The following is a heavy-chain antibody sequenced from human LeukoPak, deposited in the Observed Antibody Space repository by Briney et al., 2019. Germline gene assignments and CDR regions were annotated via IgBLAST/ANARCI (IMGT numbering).Heavy chain of an antibody. CDR2: VYNSGDT. CDR1: GGSTSSDY. D-gene: IGHD3-16*01. V-gene: IGHV4-59*12. Sequence: SETLSLTCTVSGGSTSSDYWSWIRQSPGKGLEWVGYVYNSGDTGKNPSLKSRVTILLDTSKNQCSLKLSSVTAADTAVYYCARAYPSTRPSVRGTVDYWGQGTLVTVSS. J-gene: IGHJ4*02. CDR3: ARAYPSTRPSVRGTVDY.